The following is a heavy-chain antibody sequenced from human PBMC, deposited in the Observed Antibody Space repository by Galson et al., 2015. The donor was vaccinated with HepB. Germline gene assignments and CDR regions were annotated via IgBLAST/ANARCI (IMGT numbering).Heavy chain of an antibody. CDR1: GLTLETYD. V-gene: IGHV3-23*01. Sequence: SLRLSCAASGLTLETYDISWVRQAPGRGLQWVSAISENDISTHYADPVKGRFTISRQKSKNMVFLQMNRLKVEDTAVYYCAKGSPTSFYHYYMDVWGKGTTVTVS. J-gene: IGHJ6*03. CDR3: AKGSPTSFYHYYMDV. D-gene: IGHD2/OR15-2a*01. CDR2: ISENDIST.